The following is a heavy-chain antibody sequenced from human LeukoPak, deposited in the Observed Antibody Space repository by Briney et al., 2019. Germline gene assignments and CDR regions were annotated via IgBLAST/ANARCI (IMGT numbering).Heavy chain of an antibody. CDR2: IYYSGST. V-gene: IGHV4-59*01. CDR1: GGSISSYY. CDR3: ARDLGAVAGTRDNYFDY. D-gene: IGHD6-19*01. J-gene: IGHJ4*02. Sequence: SETLSLTCTVSGGSISSYYWSWIRQPPGKGLEWIGYIYYSGSTNYNPSLKSRVTISVDTSKNQFPLKLSSVTAADTAVYYCARDLGAVAGTRDNYFDYWGQGTLVTVSS.